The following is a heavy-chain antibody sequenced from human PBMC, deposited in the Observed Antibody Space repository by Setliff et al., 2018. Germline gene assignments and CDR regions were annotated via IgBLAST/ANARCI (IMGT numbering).Heavy chain of an antibody. Sequence: PGGSLRLSCAASGFTFSSDAMTWVRQAPGKRLEWVSTISGTGGNTYYADSVQGRFVISRDNSMNTLYLQMNRLRAEDTAVFYCVKGSDPYYFYYMDVCGKGTTVTVSS. J-gene: IGHJ6*03. CDR1: GFTFSSDA. CDR2: ISGTGGNT. CDR3: VKGSDPYYFYYMDV. V-gene: IGHV3-23*01. D-gene: IGHD2-21*02.